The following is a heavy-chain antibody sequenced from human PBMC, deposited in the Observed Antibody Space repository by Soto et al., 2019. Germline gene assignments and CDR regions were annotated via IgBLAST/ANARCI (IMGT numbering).Heavy chain of an antibody. D-gene: IGHD2-21*02. CDR3: ARQEYCGGDCYSWYNWFDP. CDR2: IYYSGST. V-gene: IGHV4-59*08. J-gene: IGHJ5*02. Sequence: SETLSLTCTVSGGSISSYYWSWIRQPPGKGLEWIGYIYYSGSTNYNPSLKSRVTISVDTSKNQFSLKLSSVTAADTAVYYCARQEYCGGDCYSWYNWFDPWGQGTLVTVSS. CDR1: GGSISSYY.